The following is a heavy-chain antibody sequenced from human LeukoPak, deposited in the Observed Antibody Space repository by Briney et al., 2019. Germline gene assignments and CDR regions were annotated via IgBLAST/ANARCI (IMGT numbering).Heavy chain of an antibody. CDR3: ARAFQVDY. D-gene: IGHD2/OR15-2a*01. CDR1: GYTFTSYD. CDR2: INPNSGGT. Sequence: GASVKVSCKASGYTFTSYDINWVRQATGQGLEWMGWINPNSGGTNYAQKFQGRVTMTRDTSISTAYMELSRLRSDDTAVYYCARAFQVDYWGQGTLVTVSS. V-gene: IGHV1-2*02. J-gene: IGHJ4*02.